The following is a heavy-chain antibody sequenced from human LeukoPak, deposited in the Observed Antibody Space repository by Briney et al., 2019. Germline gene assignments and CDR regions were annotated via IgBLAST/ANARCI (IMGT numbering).Heavy chain of an antibody. CDR1: GFTFSNYG. CDR3: ARESGYSGHDYFDY. D-gene: IGHD5-12*01. V-gene: IGHV3-33*01. Sequence: GGSLRLSCAASGFTFSNYGMHWVRQAPGKGLEWVAVIWFDGSHKYYADSVKGRFTISRDNSKNTLYLQMNSLRAEDTAVYYCARESGYSGHDYFDYWGQGTLVTVSS. CDR2: IWFDGSHK. J-gene: IGHJ4*02.